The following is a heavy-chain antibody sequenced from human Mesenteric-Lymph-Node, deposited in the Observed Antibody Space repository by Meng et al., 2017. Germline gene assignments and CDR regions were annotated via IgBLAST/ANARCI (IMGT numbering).Heavy chain of an antibody. D-gene: IGHD5-18*01. CDR3: ASVGWRQWSFDL. J-gene: IGHJ2*01. Sequence: VELHVQGPALVKPSPTLSLTVSEFAHALSCGDDYGCWIRQPPWKGLELIGHIHCSGSTSYNPSLKSRVTIKGDSSNKQSSLKLSSVTAADTAVYYCASVGWRQWSFDLWGQGTLVTVSS. CDR2: IHCSGST. V-gene: IGHV4-30-4*01. CDR1: AHALSCGDDY.